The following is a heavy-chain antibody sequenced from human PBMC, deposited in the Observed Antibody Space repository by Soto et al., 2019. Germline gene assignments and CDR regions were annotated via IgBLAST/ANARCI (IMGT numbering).Heavy chain of an antibody. CDR1: GGTFSSYA. CDR2: IIPIFGTA. Sequence: ASVKVSCKASGGTFSSYAISWVRQAPGQGLEWMGGIIPIFGTANYAQKFQGRVTITADKSTSTAYMGLSSLRSEDTAVYYCAIGALEGYFDYWGQGTLVTVSS. D-gene: IGHD3-3*01. J-gene: IGHJ4*02. CDR3: AIGALEGYFDY. V-gene: IGHV1-69*06.